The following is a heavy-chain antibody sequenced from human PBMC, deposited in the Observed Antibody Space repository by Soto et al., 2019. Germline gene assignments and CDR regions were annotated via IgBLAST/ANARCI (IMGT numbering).Heavy chain of an antibody. J-gene: IGHJ6*03. V-gene: IGHV4-59*08. Sequence: SETLSLTCTVSGGSISSYYWSWIRQPPGKGLEWIGYIYYSGSTNYNPSLKSRVTISVDTSKNQFSLKLSSVTAADTAVYYCARTTRSPGYCSSTSCYASPAYYYYMDVWGKGTTVTVSS. CDR1: GGSISSYY. CDR3: ARTTRSPGYCSSTSCYASPAYYYYMDV. D-gene: IGHD2-2*03. CDR2: IYYSGST.